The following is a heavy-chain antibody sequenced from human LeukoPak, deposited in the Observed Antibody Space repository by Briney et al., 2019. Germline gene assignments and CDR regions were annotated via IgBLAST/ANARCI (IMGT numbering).Heavy chain of an antibody. CDR3: ARDSPAYCSGGSCYSRSFDY. V-gene: IGHV3-21*01. Sequence: GGSLRLSCAASGFTFSTYGMHWVRQAPGKGLEWVSSISSSSSYIYYADSVKGRFTISRDNAKNSLYLQMNSLRAEDTAVYYCARDSPAYCSGGSCYSRSFDYWGQGTLVTVSS. CDR2: ISSSSSYI. CDR1: GFTFSTYG. D-gene: IGHD2-15*01. J-gene: IGHJ4*02.